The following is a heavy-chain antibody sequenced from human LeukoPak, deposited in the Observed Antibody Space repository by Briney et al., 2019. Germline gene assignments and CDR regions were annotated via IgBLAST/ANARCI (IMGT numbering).Heavy chain of an antibody. D-gene: IGHD3-10*02. CDR1: GFTFSTYN. CDR2: ISTNSNYI. Sequence: GGSLRLSCAASGFTFSTYNMSWVRQAPGKGLDWVSSISTNSNYIYYADSVKGRFTISRDNAKNSLYLQMNSLRAEDTAIYYCAKRPAAVRGVIPYVDYWGQGTLVIVSS. CDR3: AKRPAAVRGVIPYVDY. J-gene: IGHJ4*02. V-gene: IGHV3-21*04.